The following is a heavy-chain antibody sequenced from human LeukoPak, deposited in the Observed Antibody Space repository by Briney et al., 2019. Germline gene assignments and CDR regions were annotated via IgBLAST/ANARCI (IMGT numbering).Heavy chain of an antibody. J-gene: IGHJ4*02. V-gene: IGHV3-48*01. Sequence: VGSLRVSSASSRVTFSSYSMNWVRQAPGKGVEWLSYITSSSTVQYADSVKGRFTISRDNAKNSLSLQMNSLRAEDTAVYSGARGKSGMAYFDYWGQGTLVTVSS. CDR3: ARGKSGMAYFDY. CDR1: RVTFSSYS. CDR2: ITSSSTV. D-gene: IGHD5-18*01.